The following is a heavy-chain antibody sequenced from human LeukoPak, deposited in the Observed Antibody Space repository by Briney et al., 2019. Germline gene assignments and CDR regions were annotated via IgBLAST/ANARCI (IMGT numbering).Heavy chain of an antibody. CDR2: IYYSGST. CDR1: GGSISSYY. V-gene: IGHV4-59*01. J-gene: IGHJ5*02. Sequence: SETLSLTCTVPGGSISSYYWSWIRQPPGKGLEWIGYIYYSGSTNYNPSLKSRVTISVDTSKNQFSLKLSSVTAADTAVYYCARGIVGAPLFIHPWGQGTLVTVSS. D-gene: IGHD1-26*01. CDR3: ARGIVGAPLFIHP.